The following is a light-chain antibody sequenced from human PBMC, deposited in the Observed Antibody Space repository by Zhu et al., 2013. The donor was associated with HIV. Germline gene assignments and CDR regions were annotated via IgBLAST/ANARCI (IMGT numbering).Light chain of an antibody. CDR3: QQRSNWPPYT. Sequence: EIVLTQSPATLSLSPGERATLSCRASQSVSNYLAWYQHKPGQPPRLLIYDASDTASGVPARFSGSGSGTDFTLTISSLEPEDFAVYYCQQRSNWPPYTFGQGTKVEIK. J-gene: IGKJ2*01. CDR1: QSVSNY. CDR2: DAS. V-gene: IGKV3-11*01.